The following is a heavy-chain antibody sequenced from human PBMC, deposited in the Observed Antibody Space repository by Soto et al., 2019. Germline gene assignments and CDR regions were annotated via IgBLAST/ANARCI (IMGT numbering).Heavy chain of an antibody. CDR3: ASNRGGYCSGGSCSHGMDV. Sequence: EVQLVQSGAEVKKPGESLRISCKGSGYSFTSYWISWVRQMPGKGLEWMGRIDPSDSYTNYSPSFQGHVTISADKSISTAYLQWSSLKASDTAMYYCASNRGGYCSGGSCSHGMDVWGQGTTVTVSS. CDR2: IDPSDSYT. D-gene: IGHD2-15*01. J-gene: IGHJ6*02. CDR1: GYSFTSYW. V-gene: IGHV5-10-1*03.